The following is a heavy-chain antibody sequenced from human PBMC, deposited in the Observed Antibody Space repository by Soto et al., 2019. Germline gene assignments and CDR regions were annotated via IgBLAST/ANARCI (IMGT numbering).Heavy chain of an antibody. CDR3: ARKLAIVVVTAPSGMDV. D-gene: IGHD2-21*02. CDR1: GYTFTGYY. V-gene: IGHV1-2*02. J-gene: IGHJ6*02. Sequence: GASAKVSCKASGYTFTGYYMHWVRQAPGQGLEWMGWINPNSGGTNYAQKFQGRVTMTRDTSISTAYMELSRLRSDDTAVYYCARKLAIVVVTAPSGMDVWGQGTTVTVSS. CDR2: INPNSGGT.